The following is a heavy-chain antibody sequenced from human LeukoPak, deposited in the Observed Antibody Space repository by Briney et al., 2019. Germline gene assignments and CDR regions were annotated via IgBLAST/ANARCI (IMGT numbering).Heavy chain of an antibody. Sequence: SQTLSLTCTVSGDSISRGDYYWAWIRQPPGKGLEWIGYIYYSGSTHYNPSLKSRVSLSVDTAKNQFSLNLSSVTAADAAVDYCARDQNKYDSSGYYYYQYGMVVWGQGTTVTVSS. J-gene: IGHJ6*02. D-gene: IGHD3-22*01. CDR3: ARDQNKYDSSGYYYYQYGMVV. CDR1: GDSISRGDYY. V-gene: IGHV4-30-4*01. CDR2: IYYSGST.